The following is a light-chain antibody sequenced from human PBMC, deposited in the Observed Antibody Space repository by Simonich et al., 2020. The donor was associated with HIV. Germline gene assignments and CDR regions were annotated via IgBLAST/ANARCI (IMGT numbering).Light chain of an antibody. CDR2: WAS. J-gene: IGKJ3*01. CDR3: QQYYSTPFT. V-gene: IGKV4-1*01. CDR1: QRVLSSSSNKNY. Sequence: DIVMTQSPDSLAGSLGGRATINCKSSQRVLSSSSNKNYLAWYQQKPGQPPRLLIYWASTRESGVPDRFSGSGSGTDFTLTISSLQAEDVAVYYCQQYYSTPFTFGPGTKVDIK.